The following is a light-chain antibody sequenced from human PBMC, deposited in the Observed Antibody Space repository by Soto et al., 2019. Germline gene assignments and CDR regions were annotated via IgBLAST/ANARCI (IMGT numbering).Light chain of an antibody. CDR1: QSVSSN. CDR3: QQYHNWPPIT. V-gene: IGKV3-15*01. Sequence: EIMLTQSQVTLSVSPGERATLSCRASQSVSSNLTWYQQKPGQAPRLLIYGASTRATGIPARFSGSGSETDFTLTISSLQSEDSAVYYCQQYHNWPPITFGQGTRLEI. CDR2: GAS. J-gene: IGKJ5*01.